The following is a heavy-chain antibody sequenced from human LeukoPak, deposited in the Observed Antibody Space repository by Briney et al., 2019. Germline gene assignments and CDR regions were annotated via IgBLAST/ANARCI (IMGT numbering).Heavy chain of an antibody. V-gene: IGHV4-34*01. D-gene: IGHD5-12*01. Sequence: SETLPLTCAVYGGSFSGYYWSWIRQPPGKGLEWIGEINHSGSTNYNPSLKSRVTISVDTSKNQFSLKLSSVTAADTAVYYCARGHIGYYYYMDVWGKGTTVTVSS. CDR3: ARGHIGYYYYMDV. J-gene: IGHJ6*03. CDR1: GGSFSGYY. CDR2: INHSGST.